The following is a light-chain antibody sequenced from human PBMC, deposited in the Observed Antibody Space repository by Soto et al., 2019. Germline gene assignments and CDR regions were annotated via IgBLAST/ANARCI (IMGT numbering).Light chain of an antibody. CDR2: AAS. CDR1: QSVSSSY. V-gene: IGKV3-20*01. J-gene: IGKJ1*01. CDR3: QQYGSSGT. Sequence: EIVLTQSPGTLSLSPGERATLSCRASQSVSSSYLAWFQQKPGQAPRLLIYAASNGATGIPDRFSGSGSGTDFTLTISRLEPEDFAVYYCQQYGSSGTFGQGTKVDIK.